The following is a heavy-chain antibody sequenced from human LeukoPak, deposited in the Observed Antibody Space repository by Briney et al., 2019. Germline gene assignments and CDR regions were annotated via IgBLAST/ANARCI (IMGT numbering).Heavy chain of an antibody. J-gene: IGHJ6*03. D-gene: IGHD5-18*01. V-gene: IGHV3-23*01. CDR3: AKDGAMVPTPKYNYDMDV. CDR1: GFTFSSYA. CDR2: ISGSGGST. Sequence: GGSLRLSCAASGFTFSSYAMSWVRQAPGKGLEWVSAISGSGGSTYYADSVKGRFTISRDNSKNTLYLQMNSLRAEDTAVYYCAKDGAMVPTPKYNYDMDVWGKGTTVTVSS.